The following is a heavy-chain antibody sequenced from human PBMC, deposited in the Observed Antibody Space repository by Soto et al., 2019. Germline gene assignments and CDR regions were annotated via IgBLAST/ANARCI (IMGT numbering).Heavy chain of an antibody. V-gene: IGHV4-30-4*01. D-gene: IGHD3-16*02. Sequence: QVQLQESGPGLVKPSQTLSLTCTVSGGSISSGDYYWSWIRQPPGKGLEWIGYIYYSGSTYYNPSLKRRVTVSVDTSKNQLSLELSSVTAADTAVYYCARGERDYVWGSYRRYFDYWGQGTLVTVSS. J-gene: IGHJ4*02. CDR3: ARGERDYVWGSYRRYFDY. CDR2: IYYSGST. CDR1: GGSISSGDYY.